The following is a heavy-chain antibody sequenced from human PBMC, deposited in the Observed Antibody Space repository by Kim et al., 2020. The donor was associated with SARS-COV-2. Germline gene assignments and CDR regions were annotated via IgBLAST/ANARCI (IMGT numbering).Heavy chain of an antibody. J-gene: IGHJ4*02. CDR3: AKDLRDFWSGYY. CDR1: GFTFSSYA. CDR2: IRGSGGST. D-gene: IGHD3-3*01. Sequence: GGSLRLSCAASGFTFSSYAMSWVRQAPGKGLEWVSAIRGSGGSTYYADSVKGRFTISRDNSKNTLYLQMNSLRAEDTAVYYCAKDLRDFWSGYYWGQGTLVTVSS. V-gene: IGHV3-23*01.